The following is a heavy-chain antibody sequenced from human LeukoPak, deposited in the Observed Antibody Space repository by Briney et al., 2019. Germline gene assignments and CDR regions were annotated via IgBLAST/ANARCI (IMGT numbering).Heavy chain of an antibody. J-gene: IGHJ4*02. CDR1: GYTFTSYG. CDR2: ISACNGNT. V-gene: IGHV1-18*01. CDR3: ARAYCSSTSCYEPEYFDY. D-gene: IGHD2-2*01. Sequence: ASVKVSCKASGYTFTSYGISWVRQAPGQGLEWMGWISACNGNTNYAQKLQGRVTMTTDTSTSTAYMELRSLRSDDTAVYYCARAYCSSTSCYEPEYFDYWGQGTLVTVSS.